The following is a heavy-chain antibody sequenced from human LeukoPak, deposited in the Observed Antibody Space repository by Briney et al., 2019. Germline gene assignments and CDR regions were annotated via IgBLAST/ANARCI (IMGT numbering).Heavy chain of an antibody. CDR2: ISYDGSNK. J-gene: IGHJ3*02. D-gene: IGHD5-12*01. CDR1: GFTFSRYA. V-gene: IGHV3-30-3*01. CDR3: AAEWLPPTPSDAFDI. Sequence: PGGSLRLSCAASGFTFSRYATHWVRQAPGKGLEWVAVISYDGSNKYYADSVKGRFTISRDNSKNTLYLQMNSLRAEDTAVYYCAAEWLPPTPSDAFDIWGQGTMVTVSS.